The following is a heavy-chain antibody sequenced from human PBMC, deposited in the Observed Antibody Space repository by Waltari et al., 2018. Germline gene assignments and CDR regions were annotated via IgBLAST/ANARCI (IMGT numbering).Heavy chain of an antibody. Sequence: QVQLQESGPGLVKPSGTLSLTCAVSGGSISSSNWWSWVRQPPGKGLEGLGEIYHSGATNHTPSLKSGVTISVDKAKNQCSLKLSSVTAADTAVYYCARVALLNLRDSRYNWFDPWGQGTLVTVSS. D-gene: IGHD4-17*01. CDR1: GGSISSSNW. V-gene: IGHV4-4*02. J-gene: IGHJ5*02. CDR3: ARVALLNLRDSRYNWFDP. CDR2: IYHSGAT.